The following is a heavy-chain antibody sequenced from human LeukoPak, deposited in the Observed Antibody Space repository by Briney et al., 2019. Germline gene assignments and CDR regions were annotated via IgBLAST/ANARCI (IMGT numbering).Heavy chain of an antibody. Sequence: GGSLKIFCKGSGYSFTSYWVGWVRQMAGEGLEWMGIIYPGDSDTRYSPSFQGQVTISADKSISTAYLQWSSLKASDTAMYYCARRVSVGFDPWGQGTLVTVSS. CDR1: GYSFTSYW. CDR2: IYPGDSDT. CDR3: ARRVSVGFDP. V-gene: IGHV5-51*01. D-gene: IGHD6-19*01. J-gene: IGHJ5*02.